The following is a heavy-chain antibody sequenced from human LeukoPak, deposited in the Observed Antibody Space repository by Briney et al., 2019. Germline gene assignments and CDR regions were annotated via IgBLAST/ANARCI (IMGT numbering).Heavy chain of an antibody. CDR3: AGQFDSSGSYFY. D-gene: IGHD3-22*01. V-gene: IGHV4-38-2*02. CDR2: IYHSGST. J-gene: IGHJ4*02. CDR1: GSGYSISGGYY. Sequence: SETLSLTCTVSGSGYSISGGYYWGWIRQPPGKGLEWIGSIYHSGSTYYNPSLKSRATISVDTSKNQFSLKLKSVTAADTAVYYCAGQFDSSGSYFYWGQGALVTVSS.